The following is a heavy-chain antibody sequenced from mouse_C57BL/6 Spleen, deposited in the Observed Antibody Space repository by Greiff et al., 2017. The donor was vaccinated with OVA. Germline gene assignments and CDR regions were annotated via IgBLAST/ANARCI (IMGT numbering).Heavy chain of an antibody. V-gene: IGHV1-53*01. Sequence: QVQLQQPGTELVKPGASVKLSCKASGYTFTSYWLHWVKQRPGQGLEWIGNINPSNGGTNYNEKFKSNATLTVDKSSSTAYMQLSSLTSEDSAVYYWAIWYYGPGYFDVWGTGTTGTVSS. CDR3: AIWYYGPGYFDV. D-gene: IGHD1-1*01. CDR1: GYTFTSYW. J-gene: IGHJ1*03. CDR2: INPSNGGT.